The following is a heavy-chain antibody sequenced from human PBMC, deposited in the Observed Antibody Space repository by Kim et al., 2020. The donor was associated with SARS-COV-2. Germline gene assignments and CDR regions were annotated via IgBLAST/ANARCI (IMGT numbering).Heavy chain of an antibody. CDR2: ISSSSSYI. CDR1: GFTFSSYS. CDR3: ARDRYDFWSGYYTEDQAFDI. J-gene: IGHJ3*02. Sequence: GGSLRLSCAASGFTFSSYSMNWVRQAPGKGLEWVSSISSSSSYIYYADSVKGRFTISRDNAKNSLYLQMNSLRAEDTAVYYCARDRYDFWSGYYTEDQAFDIWGQGTMGTVSS. D-gene: IGHD3-3*01. V-gene: IGHV3-21*01.